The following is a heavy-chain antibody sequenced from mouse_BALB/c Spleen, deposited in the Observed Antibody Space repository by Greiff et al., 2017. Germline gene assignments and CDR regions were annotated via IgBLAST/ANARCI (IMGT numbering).Heavy chain of an antibody. D-gene: IGHD2-10*02. CDR1: GYAFSSSW. CDR2: IYPGDGDT. J-gene: IGHJ2*01. CDR3: ARSRYGNYDFDY. V-gene: IGHV1-82*01. Sequence: QVQLKESGPELVKPGASVKISCTASGYAFSSSWMNWVKQRPGQGLEWIGRIYPGDGDTNYNGKFKGKATLTADKSSSTAYMQLSSLTSVDSAVYFCARSRYGNYDFDYWGQGTTLTVSS.